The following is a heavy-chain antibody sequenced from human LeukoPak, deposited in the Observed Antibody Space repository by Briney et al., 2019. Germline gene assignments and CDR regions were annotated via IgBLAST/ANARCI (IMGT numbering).Heavy chain of an antibody. D-gene: IGHD2-2*01. CDR2: INPNSGGT. CDR3: ARGVPVGLNYFDY. J-gene: IGHJ4*02. Sequence: ASVKVSCKTSGYSLTDYYIHWVRQAPGQGLEWMGWINPNSGGTNYAQKFQGRVTMTRDTSIRTTYMDLSRLISDDTAVYYCARGVPVGLNYFDYWGQGTLVTVSS. V-gene: IGHV1-2*02. CDR1: GYSLTDYY.